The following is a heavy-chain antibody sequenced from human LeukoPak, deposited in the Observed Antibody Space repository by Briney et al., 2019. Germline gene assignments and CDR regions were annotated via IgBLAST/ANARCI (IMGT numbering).Heavy chain of an antibody. V-gene: IGHV1-18*01. CDR2: ISAYNGNT. Sequence: ASVKVSFTASGYTFTSYGISWVRQAPGQGLEWMGWISAYNGNTNYAQKLQGRVTMTTDTSTSTAYMELRSLRSDDTAVYYCARDGGVGYYDSSGYYLDAFDIWGQGTMVTVSS. CDR1: GYTFTSYG. J-gene: IGHJ3*02. CDR3: ARDGGVGYYDSSGYYLDAFDI. D-gene: IGHD3-22*01.